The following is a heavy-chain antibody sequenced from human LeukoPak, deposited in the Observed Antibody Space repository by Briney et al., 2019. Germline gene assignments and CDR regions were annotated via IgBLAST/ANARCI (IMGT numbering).Heavy chain of an antibody. J-gene: IGHJ4*02. V-gene: IGHV1-69*06. Sequence: SEKVSCKASGGTFSSYAISWVRQAPGQGLEWMGGIIPIFGTANYAQKFQGRVTITADKSTSTAYMELSSLRSEDTAVYYCARAPAAGTDHFDYWGQGTLVTVSS. CDR2: IIPIFGTA. CDR3: ARAPAAGTDHFDY. CDR1: GGTFSSYA. D-gene: IGHD6-13*01.